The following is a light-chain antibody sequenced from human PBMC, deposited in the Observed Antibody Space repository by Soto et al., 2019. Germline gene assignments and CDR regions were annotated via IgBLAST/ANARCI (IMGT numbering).Light chain of an antibody. V-gene: IGKV3-20*01. CDR2: AAS. J-gene: IGKJ1*01. CDR3: QFGTRVWT. CDR1: QSVSDTY. Sequence: EIVLTQSPGTLSLSPGERATLSCRASQSVSDTYLAWYQQKPGQPPRLLIYAASHRATGIPDRFSGSGSGTHFPLPVRRLEPEDFEVYCCQFGTRVWTFGQGTKVEIK.